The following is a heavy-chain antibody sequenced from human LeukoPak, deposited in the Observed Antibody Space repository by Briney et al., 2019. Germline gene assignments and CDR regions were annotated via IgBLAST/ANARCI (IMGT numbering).Heavy chain of an antibody. CDR2: ISSSSSYI. CDR3: ARVPEVDSSGYYYDGGNWFDP. Sequence: GGSLRLSCAASGFTFSSYSMNWVRQAPGKGLEWVSSISSSSSYIYYADSVKGRYTISRDNAKNSLYLQMNSLRAEDTAVYYCARVPEVDSSGYYYDGGNWFDPWGQGTLVTVSS. V-gene: IGHV3-21*01. CDR1: GFTFSSYS. J-gene: IGHJ5*02. D-gene: IGHD3-22*01.